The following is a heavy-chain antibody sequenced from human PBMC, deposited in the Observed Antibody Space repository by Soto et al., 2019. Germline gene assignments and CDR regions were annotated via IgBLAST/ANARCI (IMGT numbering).Heavy chain of an antibody. CDR3: ARGGSNDWQVAFDI. J-gene: IGHJ3*02. CDR1: GGSFSTYY. D-gene: IGHD3-9*01. V-gene: IGHV4-34*01. CDR2: INHSGSN. Sequence: SETLSLTCVVSGGSFSTYYCNWIRQSPGKGLEWIGEINHSGSNNYSPSLKSRVTMSLDTSKNQFSLKLTSVTAADTAVYYCARGGSNDWQVAFDIWGQGTRVTVSS.